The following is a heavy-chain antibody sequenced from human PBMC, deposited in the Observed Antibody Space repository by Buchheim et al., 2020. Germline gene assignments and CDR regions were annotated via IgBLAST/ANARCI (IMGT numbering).Heavy chain of an antibody. CDR1: GGSFSGYY. J-gene: IGHJ5*02. CDR2: INHSGST. V-gene: IGHV4-34*01. D-gene: IGHD4-17*01. CDR3: ARGPSPPYGDYRPDP. Sequence: QVQLQQWGAGLLKPSETLSLTCAVYGGSFSGYYWSWIRQPPGKGREWIGEINHSGSTNYNPSLKSRVTISVDTSKNQFSLKLSSVTAADTAVYYCARGPSPPYGDYRPDPWGQGTL.